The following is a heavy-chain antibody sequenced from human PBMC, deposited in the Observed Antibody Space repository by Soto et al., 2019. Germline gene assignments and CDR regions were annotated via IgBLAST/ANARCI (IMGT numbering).Heavy chain of an antibody. J-gene: IGHJ4*02. Sequence: SETLSLTCAVSGGSISSSNRWSWVRQPPGKGLEWIGGIYHSGSTNYNPSLKSRVTISVDKSKNQFSLKLTSVTAADTAVYYCARDKITGLFDYWGQGTLVTVSS. CDR2: IYHSGST. V-gene: IGHV4-4*02. CDR3: ARDKITGLFDY. CDR1: GGSISSSNR. D-gene: IGHD2-8*02.